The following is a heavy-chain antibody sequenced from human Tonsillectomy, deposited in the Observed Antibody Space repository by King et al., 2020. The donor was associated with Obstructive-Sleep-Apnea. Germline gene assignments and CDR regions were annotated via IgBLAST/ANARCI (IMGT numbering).Heavy chain of an antibody. V-gene: IGHV3-48*01. CDR3: AGVGYYYGSGSYLYYFDY. CDR1: GFTFSSHS. Sequence: VQLVESGGGLVQPGGSLRLSCAASGFTFSSHSMNWVRQAPGKGLEWVSYISSSSSTIYYADSVKGRFTISRDNAKNSLYLQMNSLRAEDTAVYYCAGVGYYYGSGSYLYYFDYWGQGTLVTVSS. D-gene: IGHD3-10*01. CDR2: ISSSSSTI. J-gene: IGHJ4*02.